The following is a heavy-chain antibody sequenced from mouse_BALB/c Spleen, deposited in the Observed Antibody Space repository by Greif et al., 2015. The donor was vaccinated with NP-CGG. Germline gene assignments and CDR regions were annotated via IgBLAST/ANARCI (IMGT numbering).Heavy chain of an antibody. J-gene: IGHJ4*01. CDR1: GFDIKDTY. V-gene: IGHV14-3*02. CDR3: ASLIYYGNYVDAMDY. D-gene: IGHD2-1*01. CDR2: IDPANGNT. Sequence: VQLQQSGAELVKPGASVKLSCTASGFDIKDTYMHWVKQRPEQGLEWIGRIDPANGNTKYDPKFQGKATITADTSSNTAYLQPSSLTSEDTAVCYCASLIYYGNYVDAMDYWGQGTSVTVSS.